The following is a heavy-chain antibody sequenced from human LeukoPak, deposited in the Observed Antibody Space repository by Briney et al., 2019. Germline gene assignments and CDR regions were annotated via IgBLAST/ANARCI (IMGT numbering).Heavy chain of an antibody. J-gene: IGHJ4*02. D-gene: IGHD6-13*01. Sequence: GGSLRLSCAVSGFTFNNAWMTWVRQAPGKGLEWVGRLKTESDGGTTDYAAPVKDRFTISRDESKNTLYLQMSSLKTEDTAVYYCTTVDSSSWRGHWGQGTLVAVSS. CDR3: TTVDSSSWRGH. V-gene: IGHV3-15*01. CDR1: GFTFNNAW. CDR2: LKTESDGGTT.